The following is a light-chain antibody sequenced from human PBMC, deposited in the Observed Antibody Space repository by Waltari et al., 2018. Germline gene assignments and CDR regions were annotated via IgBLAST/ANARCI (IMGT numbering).Light chain of an antibody. CDR1: QSVGTY. CDR3: QQRRNWPLT. V-gene: IGKV3-11*01. Sequence: EIVLTQSPAILSFSPGERATLSCRTSQSVGTYLAWYQQRPGQSPRLLIYDASYRAPGIPARFSGSGSETDFTLTISSLQPEDFAVYYCQQRRNWPLTFGGGTKVEIK. CDR2: DAS. J-gene: IGKJ4*01.